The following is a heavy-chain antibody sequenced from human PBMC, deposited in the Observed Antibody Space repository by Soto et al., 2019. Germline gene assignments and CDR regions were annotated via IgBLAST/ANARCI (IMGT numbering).Heavy chain of an antibody. CDR3: ARQRGYCRDGKCYNHYFDP. J-gene: IGHJ5*02. V-gene: IGHV4-39*01. Sequence: QLQLQESGPGLVKPSETLSLTCTVSGGSITSSSYSWAWIRQPPGKGLERIGTIFFRGNTYYNPSLESRVTMSVDTSTTQLSLTLTSLTAADTAVYYCARQRGYCRDGKCYNHYFDPWGQGTLVTVSS. D-gene: IGHD2-15*01. CDR1: GGSITSSSYS. CDR2: IFFRGNT.